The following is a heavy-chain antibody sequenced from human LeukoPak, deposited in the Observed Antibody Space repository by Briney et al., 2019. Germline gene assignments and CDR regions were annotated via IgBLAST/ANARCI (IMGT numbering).Heavy chain of an antibody. CDR2: IKQDGSEK. V-gene: IGHV3-7*01. Sequence: PGGSLRLSCAASGFTFSSYWMSWVRQAPGKGLEWVANIKQDGSEKYYVDSVKGRFTISRDNAKNSLYLQMNSLRAEDTAVYYCARGNMVRGVIVYYYYMDVWGKGTTVTISS. CDR3: ARGNMVRGVIVYYYYMDV. J-gene: IGHJ6*03. CDR1: GFTFSSYW. D-gene: IGHD3-10*01.